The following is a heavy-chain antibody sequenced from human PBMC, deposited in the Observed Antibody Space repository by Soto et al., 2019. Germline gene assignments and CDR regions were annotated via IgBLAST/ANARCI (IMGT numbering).Heavy chain of an antibody. Sequence: GGSLRLSCAASGFTFSRYGMHWVRQAPGKGLEWVAVISYDGSNKYYADSVKGRFTISRDNSKNTLYLQMNSLRAEDTAVYYCAKDLYSSSHGYYYYGIDFSGQGPTLTVSS. CDR3: AKDLYSSSHGYYYYGIDF. V-gene: IGHV3-30*18. D-gene: IGHD6-13*01. J-gene: IGHJ6*02. CDR1: GFTFSRYG. CDR2: ISYDGSNK.